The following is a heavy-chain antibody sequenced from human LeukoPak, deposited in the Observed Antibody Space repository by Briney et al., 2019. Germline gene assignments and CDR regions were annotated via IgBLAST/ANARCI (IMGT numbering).Heavy chain of an antibody. D-gene: IGHD6-13*01. CDR2: INPSGGST. CDR3: ARVRFSGDIAAAGSLDY. J-gene: IGHJ4*02. Sequence: GASVKVSCKASGYTFTSYYMHWVRQAPGQGLEWMGIINPSGGSTSYAQKFLGRVTMTRDTSTSTVYMELSSLRSEDTAVYYCARVRFSGDIAAAGSLDYWGQGTLVTVSS. CDR1: GYTFTSYY. V-gene: IGHV1-46*01.